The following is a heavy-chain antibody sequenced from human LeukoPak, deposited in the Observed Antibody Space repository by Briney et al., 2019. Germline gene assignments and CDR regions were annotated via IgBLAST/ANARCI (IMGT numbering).Heavy chain of an antibody. J-gene: IGHJ4*02. V-gene: IGHV1-18*01. CDR3: ARDGYYYDSSGYFRH. Sequence: ASVKVSCKASGYTFTSYGINWVRQAPGQGLEWMGWINAYNGNTNYAQKLQGRVTMTTDTSTSTAYMELRSLRSEDTAVYYCARDGYYYDSSGYFRHWGQGTLVTVSS. D-gene: IGHD3-22*01. CDR1: GYTFTSYG. CDR2: INAYNGNT.